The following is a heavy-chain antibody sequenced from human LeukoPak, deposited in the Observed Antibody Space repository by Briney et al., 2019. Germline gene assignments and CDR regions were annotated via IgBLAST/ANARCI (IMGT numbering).Heavy chain of an antibody. J-gene: IGHJ4*02. V-gene: IGHV4-4*07. Sequence: SETLSLTCSVSGGSISSYYWSWIRQPAGKGLEWIGRIYTSGSTNYNPSLKSRVTMPVDTSKNQFSLKLSSVTAADTAVYYCARAAYSSGYSLDYWGQGTLVTVSS. CDR2: IYTSGST. CDR1: GGSISSYY. CDR3: ARAAYSSGYSLDY. D-gene: IGHD3-22*01.